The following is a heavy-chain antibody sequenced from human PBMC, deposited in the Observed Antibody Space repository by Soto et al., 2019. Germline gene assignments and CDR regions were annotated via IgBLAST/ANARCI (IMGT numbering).Heavy chain of an antibody. J-gene: IGHJ4*02. CDR3: ARMDGIGGYTQFFDY. CDR2: ISAYNGNT. CDR1: GYTFTSYG. Sequence: ASVKVSCKASGYTFTSYGISWVRQAPGQGLEWMGWISAYNGNTNYAQKLQGRVTMTTDTSTSTAYMELRSLRFDDTAVFYCARMDGIGGYTQFFDYGGQGTLVTVSS. D-gene: IGHD6-19*01. V-gene: IGHV1-18*01.